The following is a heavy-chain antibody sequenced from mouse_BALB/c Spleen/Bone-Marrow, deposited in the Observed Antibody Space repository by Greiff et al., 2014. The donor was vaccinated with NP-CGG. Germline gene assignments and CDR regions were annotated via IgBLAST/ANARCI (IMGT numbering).Heavy chain of an antibody. V-gene: IGHV5-6-4*01. D-gene: IGHD2-4*01. Sequence: EVKLEESGGGLVKPGGSLNLSCAASGFTFSAYSMSWVRQTPERRLEWVATISSGGHDTYYPDSVKGRFTISRDNAKNTLYLQMNSLKSVDSAVYYCSKDGGYDYSYYFDYWGQGTTLTVSS. CDR2: ISSGGHDT. CDR1: GFTFSAYS. J-gene: IGHJ2*01. CDR3: SKDGGYDYSYYFDY.